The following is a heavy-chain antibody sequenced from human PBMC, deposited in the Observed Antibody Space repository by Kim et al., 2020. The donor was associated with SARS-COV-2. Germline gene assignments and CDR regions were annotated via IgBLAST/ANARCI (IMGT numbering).Heavy chain of an antibody. Sequence: GGSLRLSCAASGFTFSTYWMHWARQVPGKGLVWVSHINNYGSDIKYADSVKGRFTISRDNAKNTLYLQMSSLRAEDTGVYYCARDRRAGSWGMDFWGRGTLVTVSS. V-gene: IGHV3-74*03. D-gene: IGHD3-10*01. CDR2: INNYGSDI. CDR1: GFTFSTYW. J-gene: IGHJ1*01. CDR3: ARDRRAGSWGMDF.